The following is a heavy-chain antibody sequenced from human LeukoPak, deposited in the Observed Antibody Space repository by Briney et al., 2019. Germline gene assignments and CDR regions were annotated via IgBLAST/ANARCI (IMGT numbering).Heavy chain of an antibody. Sequence: GGSLRLSCVSSGFMFSISGMHGVRQAPGKGLEVVAFIRYDGSNKYYSDAVKGRFIISRDNSKKTVYMQLNSLRGDDTAIYYCVNRGYSYGTEYFQYWGQGTLVTLSS. CDR2: IRYDGSNK. CDR1: GFMFSISG. CDR3: VNRGYSYGTEYFQY. V-gene: IGHV3-30*02. J-gene: IGHJ1*01. D-gene: IGHD5-18*01.